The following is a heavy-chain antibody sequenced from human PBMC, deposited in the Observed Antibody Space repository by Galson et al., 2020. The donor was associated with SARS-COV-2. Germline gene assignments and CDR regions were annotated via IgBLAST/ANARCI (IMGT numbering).Heavy chain of an antibody. J-gene: IGHJ5*02. CDR2: TYYRSTWHN. CDR3: ARDGGAGWALNWFDP. Sequence: SQTLSLTCAISGDSVSSNTAAWTWIRQSPSRGLEWLGRTYYRSTWHNNYAVSVKSRITINPDTPKNLFTLQLDSVTPEDTAVYYCARDGGAGWALNWFDPWGQGTLVTVSS. D-gene: IGHD6-19*01. V-gene: IGHV6-1*01. CDR1: GDSVSSNTAA.